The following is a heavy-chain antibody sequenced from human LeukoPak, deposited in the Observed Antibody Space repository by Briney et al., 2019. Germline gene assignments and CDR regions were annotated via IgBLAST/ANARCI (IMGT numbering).Heavy chain of an antibody. CDR3: ARDQGNRGYSYGLDC. Sequence: GGSLRLSCAASGFTFSSYSMNWVRQAPGKGLEWVSSISSSSSYIYYADSVKGRFTISRDNAKNSLYLQMNSLRAEDTAVYYCARDQGNRGYSYGLDCWGQGTLVTVSS. CDR2: ISSSSSYI. J-gene: IGHJ4*02. V-gene: IGHV3-21*01. D-gene: IGHD5-18*01. CDR1: GFTFSSYS.